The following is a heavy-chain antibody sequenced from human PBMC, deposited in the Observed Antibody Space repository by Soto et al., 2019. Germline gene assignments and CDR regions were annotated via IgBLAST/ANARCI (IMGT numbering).Heavy chain of an antibody. CDR3: AKVDNSGVVIEYFDY. J-gene: IGHJ4*02. V-gene: IGHV3-23*01. D-gene: IGHD3-3*01. CDR2: LSGSGGRT. Sequence: GGSLRLSCGTSGFTFGNYGMGWVRQAPGKGLEWVSGLSGSGGRTYYADSVKGRFTISRDNSKNTLFLQMNSLRAEDTAVYYCAKVDNSGVVIEYFDYWGQGSLVTVSS. CDR1: GFTFGNYG.